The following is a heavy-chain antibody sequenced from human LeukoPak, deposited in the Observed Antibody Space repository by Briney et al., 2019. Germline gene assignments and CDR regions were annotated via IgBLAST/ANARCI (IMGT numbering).Heavy chain of an antibody. V-gene: IGHV3-48*02. CDR1: GFTFSSYN. Sequence: GGSLRLSCTASGFTFSSYNMNWVRQAPGKGLEWVSYISSSSSTIYYADSVKGRFTISRDNAKNSLYVQMNSLRDEDTAVYYCAREHSSSSGSVSDFWGQGNLVTVSS. CDR3: AREHSSSSGSVSDF. CDR2: ISSSSSTI. D-gene: IGHD6-6*01. J-gene: IGHJ4*02.